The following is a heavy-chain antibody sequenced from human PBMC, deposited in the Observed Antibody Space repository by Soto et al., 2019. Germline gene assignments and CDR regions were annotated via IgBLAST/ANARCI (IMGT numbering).Heavy chain of an antibody. CDR1: GFTFSSYV. CDR3: AKGQYQPLFSYGMDV. J-gene: IGHJ6*02. Sequence: QVQLVESGGGVVQPGRSLRLSCAASGFTFSSYVMHWVRQAPGKGLEWVTIISHDGNNKYYADSVKGRFTISRDNSKNTLSLQMNSLRPKDTAVYYCAKGQYQPLFSYGMDVWGQGTTVTVSS. D-gene: IGHD2-2*01. CDR2: ISHDGNNK. V-gene: IGHV3-30*18.